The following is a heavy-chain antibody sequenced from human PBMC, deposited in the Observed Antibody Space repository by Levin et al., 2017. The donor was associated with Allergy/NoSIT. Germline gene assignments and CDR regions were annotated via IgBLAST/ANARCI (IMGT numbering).Heavy chain of an antibody. CDR2: IYSGGST. Sequence: PGGSLRLSCAASGFTISSNYMSWVRQAPGKGLEWVSVIYSGGSTYYADSVKGRFTISRDNSKNTLYLQMNSLRAEDTAVYYCAREIYLCTNGVCTNWFDPWGQGTLVTVSS. J-gene: IGHJ5*02. D-gene: IGHD2-8*01. CDR1: GFTISSNY. CDR3: AREIYLCTNGVCTNWFDP. V-gene: IGHV3-53*01.